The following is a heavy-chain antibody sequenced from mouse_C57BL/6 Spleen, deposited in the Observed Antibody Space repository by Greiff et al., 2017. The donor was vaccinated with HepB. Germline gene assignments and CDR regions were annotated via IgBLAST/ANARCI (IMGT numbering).Heavy chain of an antibody. Sequence: QVQLKESGAELVKPGASVKLSCKASGYTFTSYWMHWVKQRPGQGLEWIGMIHPNSGSTNYNEKFKSKATLTVDKSSSTAYMQLSSLTSEDSAVYYCGYGYYAMDYWGQGTSVTVSS. J-gene: IGHJ4*01. CDR1: GYTFTSYW. CDR3: GYGYYAMDY. D-gene: IGHD2-14*01. CDR2: IHPNSGST. V-gene: IGHV1-64*01.